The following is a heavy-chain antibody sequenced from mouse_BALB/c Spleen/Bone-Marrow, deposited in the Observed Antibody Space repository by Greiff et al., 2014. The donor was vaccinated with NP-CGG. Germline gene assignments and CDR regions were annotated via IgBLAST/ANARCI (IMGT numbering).Heavy chain of an antibody. CDR2: INPNNGGT. CDR3: AIYYYGSSYAMDY. D-gene: IGHD1-1*01. J-gene: IGHJ4*01. Sequence: VQLQQSGPELVKPGASVKIPCKASGYTFTDYNMDWVKQSHGKSLEWIGDINPNNGGTIYNQKFKGKATLTVDKSSSTAYMELRILTSEDTAVYYCAIYYYGSSYAMDYWGQGTSVTVSS. V-gene: IGHV1-18*01. CDR1: GYTFTDYN.